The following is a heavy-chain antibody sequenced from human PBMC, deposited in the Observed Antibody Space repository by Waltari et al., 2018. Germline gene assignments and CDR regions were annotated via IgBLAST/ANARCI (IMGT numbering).Heavy chain of an antibody. CDR3: AHRRREATVTTGFDF. D-gene: IGHD4-17*01. CDR2: IYWDNNK. Sequence: QITLKESGPTLVKPTQTLPLTCTFSGFSLTTGGVGVGSLRQPPGKALEWLALIYWDNNKPYSPSLKSRLTITKDTSKNQVVLTMTNMDPADTATYYCAHRRREATVTTGFDFWGQGILVTVSS. CDR1: GFSLTTGGVG. V-gene: IGHV2-5*02. J-gene: IGHJ4*02.